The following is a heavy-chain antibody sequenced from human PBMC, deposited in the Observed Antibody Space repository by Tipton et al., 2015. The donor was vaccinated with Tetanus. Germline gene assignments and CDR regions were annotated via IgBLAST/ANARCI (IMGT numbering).Heavy chain of an antibody. CDR2: IYESGDT. CDR1: GGSIRGGTFY. D-gene: IGHD3-3*01. CDR3: AGHQSGSFTPFDY. Sequence: TLSLTCTVSGGSIRGGTFYWGWIRQPPGKGLEWIGSIYESGDTYYIPSLKSRVTISVDTSKNQFSLNLNTMAAAATGVYYCAGHQSGSFTPFDYWGQGSLVTVSS. J-gene: IGHJ4*02. V-gene: IGHV4-39*01.